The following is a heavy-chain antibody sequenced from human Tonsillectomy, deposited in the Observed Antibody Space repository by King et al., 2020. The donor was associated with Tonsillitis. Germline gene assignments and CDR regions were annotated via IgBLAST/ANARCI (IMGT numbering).Heavy chain of an antibody. V-gene: IGHV3-11*06. D-gene: IGHD3-3*01. CDR3: ARGRAGNFWSSSPFDC. CDR1: GFTFSDHY. J-gene: IGHJ4*02. CDR2: ISGGSSYT. Sequence: VQLVESGGGLVKPGGSLRLSCVASGFTFSDHYMSWIRQAPGRGLEWVSYISGGSSYTNYADSVKGRFTISRDNAKNSLYLQMNSLRAEDTAVYYCARGRAGNFWSSSPFDCWGQGTLVTVSS.